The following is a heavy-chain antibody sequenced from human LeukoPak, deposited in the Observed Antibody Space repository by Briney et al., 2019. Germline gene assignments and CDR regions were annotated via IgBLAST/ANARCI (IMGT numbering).Heavy chain of an antibody. V-gene: IGHV4-4*02. CDR2: IYHSGST. J-gene: IGHJ6*03. D-gene: IGHD6-13*01. Sequence: SETLSLTCAVSGGSISSSNWWSWVRQPPGKGLEWIGEIYHSGSTNYNPSLKSRVTISVDKSKNQFSLKLSSVTAADTAVYYCARGTVYSSSWYTGDYYYYMDVWGKGTTVTVSS. CDR3: ARGTVYSSSWYTGDYYYYMDV. CDR1: GGSISSSNW.